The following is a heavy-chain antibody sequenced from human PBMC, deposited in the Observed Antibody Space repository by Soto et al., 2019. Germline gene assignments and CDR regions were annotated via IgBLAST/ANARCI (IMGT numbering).Heavy chain of an antibody. J-gene: IGHJ4*02. CDR3: ARGSGIVALPGELEDVNYDY. CDR2: INESGST. CDR1: GQSFSGHS. V-gene: IGHV4-34*01. D-gene: IGHD1-1*01. Sequence: QVQLQQWGAGLVKPSETQSLSCAVYGQSFSGHSWAWIRQSPGKGLEWIGEINESGSTYYNPSLKSRVTISADTSENQFSLKLSSVSAADTAVYFCARGSGIVALPGELEDVNYDYWGQGTLVNVSS.